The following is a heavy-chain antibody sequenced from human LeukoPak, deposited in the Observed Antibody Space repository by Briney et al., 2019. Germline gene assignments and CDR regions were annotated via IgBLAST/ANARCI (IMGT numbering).Heavy chain of an antibody. J-gene: IGHJ3*02. CDR1: GGSISSYY. V-gene: IGHV4-59*01. CDR3: ARDVSSTNYYDSMHAFDI. CDR2: IYYSGST. Sequence: PSETLSLTCTVSGGSISSYYWSWIRQPPGKGLEWIGYIYYSGSTNYNPSLKSRVTISVDTSKNQFSLKLSSVTAADTAVYYCARDVSSTNYYDSMHAFDIWGQGTMVTVSS. D-gene: IGHD3-22*01.